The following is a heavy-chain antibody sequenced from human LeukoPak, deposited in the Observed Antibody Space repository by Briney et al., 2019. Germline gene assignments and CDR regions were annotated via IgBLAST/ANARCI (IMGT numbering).Heavy chain of an antibody. D-gene: IGHD3-10*01. CDR1: GGSFSDYY. J-gene: IGHJ4*02. V-gene: IGHV4-34*01. CDR2: IYHSGST. CDR3: ARSGGSAVGVFYFDY. Sequence: SETLSLTCAVYGGSFSDYYWSWIRQPPGKGLEWIGSIYHSGSTYYNPSLKSRVTISVDTSKNQFSLKLSSVTAADTAVYYCARSGGSAVGVFYFDYWGQGTLVTVSS.